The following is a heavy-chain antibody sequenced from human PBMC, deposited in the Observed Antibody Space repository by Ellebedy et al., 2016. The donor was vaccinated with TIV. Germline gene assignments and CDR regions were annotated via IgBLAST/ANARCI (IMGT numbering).Heavy chain of an antibody. V-gene: IGHV1-69*13. CDR3: ARDQGPTHIYYYGMDV. CDR1: GGTFSSYS. D-gene: IGHD2-21*01. CDR2: IIPIFGTA. J-gene: IGHJ6*04. Sequence: AASVKVSCKASGGTFSSYSISWVRQAPGQGLEWMGGIIPIFGTANYAQKFQGRVTITADESTSTAYMELSSLRSEDTAVYYCARDQGPTHIYYYGMDVWGKGTTVTVSS.